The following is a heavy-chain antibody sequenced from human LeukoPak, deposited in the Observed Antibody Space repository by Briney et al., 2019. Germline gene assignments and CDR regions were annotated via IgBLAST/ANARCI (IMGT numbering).Heavy chain of an antibody. D-gene: IGHD6-13*01. Sequence: GGSLRLSCAASGLTFSSYGMHWVRQAPGKGLEWVAVISYDGSNKYYADSVKGRSTISRDNSKNTLYLQMNSLRAEDTAVYYCATPIAAAVIDYWGQGTLVTVSS. J-gene: IGHJ4*02. CDR2: ISYDGSNK. CDR1: GLTFSSYG. CDR3: ATPIAAAVIDY. V-gene: IGHV3-30*03.